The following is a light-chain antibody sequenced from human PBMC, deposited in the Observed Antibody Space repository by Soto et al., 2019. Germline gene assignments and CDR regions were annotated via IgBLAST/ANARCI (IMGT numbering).Light chain of an antibody. CDR3: SSYAGSNV. Sequence: QSALTQPPSASGSPGQSVTISCTGTSSDVGGYNYVSWYQQHPGKAPKLMIYEVSKRPSGVPDGFSGSKSGNTASLTVSRLQAEDEADYYCSSYAGSNVFGTGTKLTVL. V-gene: IGLV2-8*01. J-gene: IGLJ1*01. CDR2: EVS. CDR1: SSDVGGYNY.